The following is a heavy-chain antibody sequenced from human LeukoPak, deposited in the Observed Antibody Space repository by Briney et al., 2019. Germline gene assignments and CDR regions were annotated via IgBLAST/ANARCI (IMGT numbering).Heavy chain of an antibody. V-gene: IGHV3-9*01. CDR2: ISWNSGSI. Sequence: GGSLRLSCAASGFTFDDYAMHWVRQAPGKGLEWVSGISWNSGSIGYADSVKGRFTISRDNAKNSLYLQMNSLGAEDTALYYCAINQGPLALWGQGTLVTVSS. D-gene: IGHD1-14*01. J-gene: IGHJ4*02. CDR1: GFTFDDYA. CDR3: AINQGPLAL.